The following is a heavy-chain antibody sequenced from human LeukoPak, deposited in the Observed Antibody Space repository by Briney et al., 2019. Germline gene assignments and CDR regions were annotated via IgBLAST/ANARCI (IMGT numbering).Heavy chain of an antibody. J-gene: IGHJ5*02. Sequence: SETLSLTCTVSGGSISSDTYYWSWIRQPAGKGLEWIGRIYASGNSNYNASLKSRVTISIDTSNNQFSLRLSSVIASDTAVYYCAGTRRYCSGGSCYNWSDPWGQGTLVTVSS. D-gene: IGHD2-15*01. CDR3: AGTRRYCSGGSCYNWSDP. CDR2: IYASGNS. CDR1: GGSISSDTYY. V-gene: IGHV4-61*02.